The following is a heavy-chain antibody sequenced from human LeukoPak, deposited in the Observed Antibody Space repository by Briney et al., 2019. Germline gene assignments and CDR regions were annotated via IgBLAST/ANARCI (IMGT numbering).Heavy chain of an antibody. J-gene: IGHJ4*02. CDR1: GYSISSGYY. CDR3: ARGDYDSSGYYQTYYFDP. V-gene: IGHV4-38-2*02. Sequence: PSETLSLTCTVSGYSISSGYYWGWIRQPPGKGLGGIGSINHSGSTYYNPSLKSRVTISVDTSKNQFSLRLSSVTAADTAVYYCARGDYDSSGYYQTYYFDPWGQGTLVTVSS. D-gene: IGHD3-22*01. CDR2: INHSGST.